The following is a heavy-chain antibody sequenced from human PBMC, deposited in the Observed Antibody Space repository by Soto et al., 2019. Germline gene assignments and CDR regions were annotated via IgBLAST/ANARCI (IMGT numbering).Heavy chain of an antibody. CDR3: ARVRPDGASLDP. J-gene: IGHJ5*02. Sequence: QVQLQESGPGLVKPSQTLSLTCTVSGGSISSGDYYWSWIRQPQGKGLEWIGYIYYSGSTYYKPYLVSRVTISVDASKIQFSLKPSSVTAAHTAVYYCARVRPDGASLDPFGQGTLVTVSS. V-gene: IGHV4-30-4*01. D-gene: IGHD6-6*01. CDR2: IYYSGST. CDR1: GGSISSGDYY.